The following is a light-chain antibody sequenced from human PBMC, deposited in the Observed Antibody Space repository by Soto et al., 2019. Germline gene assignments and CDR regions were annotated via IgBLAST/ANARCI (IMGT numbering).Light chain of an antibody. CDR1: QSVSNNY. J-gene: IGKJ1*01. CDR2: GAS. V-gene: IGKV3-20*01. Sequence: EIVLTQSPGTLSLSPGERATLSCRASQSVSNNYLAWYQQKPGQAPRLLIHGASSRAAGIPDRFSGSGSGTDFTLTISRLEPEDCAVYYCQQYVNSPPWTFGQGTKVDIK. CDR3: QQYVNSPPWT.